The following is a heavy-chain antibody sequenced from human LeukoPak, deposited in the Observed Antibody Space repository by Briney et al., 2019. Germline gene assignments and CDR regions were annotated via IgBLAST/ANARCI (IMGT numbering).Heavy chain of an antibody. CDR3: AKGKYSSGGVPDY. CDR2: ISGSGGST. D-gene: IGHD6-19*01. CDR1: GFIFSSYA. J-gene: IGHJ4*02. V-gene: IGHV3-23*01. Sequence: SGGSLRLSCAASGFIFSSYAMSWVRQAPGKGLEWVSAISGSGGSTYYADSVKGRFTISRDNSKNTLYLQINSLRGEDTAVYYCAKGKYSSGGVPDYWGQGTLVTVSS.